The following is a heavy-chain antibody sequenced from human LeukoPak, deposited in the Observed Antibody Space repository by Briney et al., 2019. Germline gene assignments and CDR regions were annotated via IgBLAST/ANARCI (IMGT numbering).Heavy chain of an antibody. V-gene: IGHV5-51*01. CDR1: GHSFTNYW. J-gene: IGHJ6*03. Sequence: GESLKISCKDSGHSFTNYWFGWGRQKPGKGLEWMGIIYPRDSDTRYSPSFQGQVNISADKSISTAYLQWSSLKASDTAMYYCARSRSSFPYYYYMDVWGEGTMVTVSS. CDR2: IYPRDSDT. CDR3: ARSRSSFPYYYYMDV.